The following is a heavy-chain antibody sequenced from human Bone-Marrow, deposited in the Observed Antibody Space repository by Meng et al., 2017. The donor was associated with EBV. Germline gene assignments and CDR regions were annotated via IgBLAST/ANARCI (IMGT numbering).Heavy chain of an antibody. J-gene: IGHJ4*02. Sequence: QVQLVESXXGXVQPGXXLRLSCAASGFTFSSYAMHWVRQAPGKGLEWVAVISYDGSNKYYADSVKGRFTISRDNSKNTLYLQMNSLRAEDTAVYYCARDWGGCDYWGQGTLVTVSS. CDR1: GFTFSSYA. CDR3: ARDWGGCDY. D-gene: IGHD6-19*01. CDR2: ISYDGSNK. V-gene: IGHV3-30-3*01.